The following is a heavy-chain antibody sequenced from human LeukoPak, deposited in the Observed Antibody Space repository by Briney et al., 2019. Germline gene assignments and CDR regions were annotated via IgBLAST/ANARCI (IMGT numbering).Heavy chain of an antibody. CDR2: ISSSGGTI. Sequence: PGGSLRLSCAASGFTFSSYEMNWVRQAPGKGLEWVSYISSSGGTIYYADSVKGRFTISRDNAKNSLYLQMNSLRAKDTAVYYCAIFGSGSYWDFDYWGQGTLVTVSS. V-gene: IGHV3-48*03. CDR1: GFTFSSYE. CDR3: AIFGSGSYWDFDY. D-gene: IGHD3-10*01. J-gene: IGHJ4*02.